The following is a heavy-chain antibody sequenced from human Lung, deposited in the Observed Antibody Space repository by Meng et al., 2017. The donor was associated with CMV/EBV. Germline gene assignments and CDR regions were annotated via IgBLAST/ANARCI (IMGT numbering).Heavy chain of an antibody. V-gene: IGHV3-11*01. CDR1: GFTFIDYY. CDR2: ISGSGSTV. D-gene: IGHD4-11*01. Sequence: GGSLRLSCAASGFTFIDYYMGWIRQAPGKGLEWVSYISGSGSTVYYADSVKGRFTISRDNAKNSLYLQMNSLRAEDTAVYYCARLYREVDYWGQGTRVTVAS. J-gene: IGHJ4*02. CDR3: ARLYREVDY.